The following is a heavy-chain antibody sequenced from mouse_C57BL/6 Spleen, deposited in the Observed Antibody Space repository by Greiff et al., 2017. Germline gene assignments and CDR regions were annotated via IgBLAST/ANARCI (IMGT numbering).Heavy chain of an antibody. CDR3: TREYYGSSWFAY. CDR2: IDPETGGT. CDR1: GYTFTDYE. V-gene: IGHV1-15*01. D-gene: IGHD1-1*01. Sequence: VKLQQSRAELVRPGASVTLSCKASGYTFTDYEMHWVKQTPVHGLEWIGAIDPETGGTAYNQKFKGKAILTADKSSSTAYMELRSLTSEDSAVYYCTREYYGSSWFAYWGQGTLVTVSA. J-gene: IGHJ3*01.